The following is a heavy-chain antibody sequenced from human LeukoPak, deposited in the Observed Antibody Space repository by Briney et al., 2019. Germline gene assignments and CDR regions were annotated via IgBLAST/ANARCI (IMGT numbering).Heavy chain of an antibody. CDR2: IVPSGGEI. D-gene: IGHD2-8*02. CDR3: ATYRQVLLPFES. CDR1: GFTFCIFA. Sequence: GGSLRLSCAASGFTFCIFALIWVRQPPGKGLEWVSSIVPSGGEIHYADSVRGRFTISRDNSKSTLSLQMNSLRAEDTAIYYCATYRQVLLPFESGGQGTLVTVS. V-gene: IGHV3-23*01. J-gene: IGHJ4*02.